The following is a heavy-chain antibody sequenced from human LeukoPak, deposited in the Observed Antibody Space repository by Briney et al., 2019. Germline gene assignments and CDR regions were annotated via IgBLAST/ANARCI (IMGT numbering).Heavy chain of an antibody. V-gene: IGHV4-61*02. CDR1: GDSISSGDYY. D-gene: IGHD2-15*01. J-gene: IGHJ5*02. Sequence: SETLSLTCTVSGDSISSGDYYWSWIRQPAGKGLEWIGRISSSGSTNYNPSLKSRVTISVDTSKNQFSLKLSSVTAADTAVYYCAREALSPIYCSGGSCYSGRKWFDPWGQGTLVTVSS. CDR3: AREALSPIYCSGGSCYSGRKWFDP. CDR2: ISSSGST.